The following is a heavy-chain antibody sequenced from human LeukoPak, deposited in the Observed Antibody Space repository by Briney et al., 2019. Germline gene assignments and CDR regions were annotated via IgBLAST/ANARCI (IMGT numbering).Heavy chain of an antibody. CDR3: ARGLRLYSSSWYGY. CDR2: IYHSGST. D-gene: IGHD6-13*01. CDR1: GGSISSSNW. J-gene: IGHJ4*02. V-gene: IGHV4-4*02. Sequence: PSETLSLTCAVSGGSISSSNWWSWVRQPPGKGLEWIGEIYHSGSTNYNPSLKSRVTISVDTSKNQFSLKLSSVTAADTAVYYCARGLRLYSSSWYGYWGQGTLVTVSS.